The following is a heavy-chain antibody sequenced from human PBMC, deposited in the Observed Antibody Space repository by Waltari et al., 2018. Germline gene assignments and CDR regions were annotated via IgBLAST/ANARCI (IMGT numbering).Heavy chain of an antibody. Sequence: EVQLVESGGGLVQPGGTLRLSCAASGFSFSPYPMAWVRQAPGKGLEWVAAITGSGDDITYVDSVKGRFTISRDNFRQTVYLQMTSLRAEDTATYYCARDNSIDDLNWWFDPWGQGTLVTVSS. CDR1: GFSFSPYP. CDR3: ARDNSIDDLNWWFDP. D-gene: IGHD1-1*01. V-gene: IGHV3-23*04. J-gene: IGHJ5*02. CDR2: ITGSGDDI.